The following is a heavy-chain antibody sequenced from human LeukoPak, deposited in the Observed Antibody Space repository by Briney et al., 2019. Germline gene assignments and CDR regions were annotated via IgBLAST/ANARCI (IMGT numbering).Heavy chain of an antibody. D-gene: IGHD3-10*01. V-gene: IGHV3-30*02. J-gene: IGHJ4*02. CDR3: AKNLFYYGSGEHFDY. Sequence: GGSLRLSCAASGFTFSSYGMHWVRQAPGKGLEWVAFIRYDGSNKYYADSVKGRFTISRDNSKNTLYLQMNSLRAEDTAVYYCAKNLFYYGSGEHFDYWGQGTLVTVSS. CDR1: GFTFSSYG. CDR2: IRYDGSNK.